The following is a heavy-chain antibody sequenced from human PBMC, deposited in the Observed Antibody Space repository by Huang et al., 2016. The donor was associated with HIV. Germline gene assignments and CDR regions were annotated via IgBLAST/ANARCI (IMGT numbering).Heavy chain of an antibody. D-gene: IGHD3-10*01. J-gene: IGHJ5*02. CDR3: ARGMVRGVTLNWLDP. CDR1: GFTVSSNY. V-gene: IGHV3-53*02. Sequence: EVQLVETGGGLIQPGGSLRLSCAASGFTVSSNYMSWVVQAPGKGLGWLSVIYGGGSTYDADSVKGRFTISRDNSKNTLYLQMNSLRAEDTAVYYCARGMVRGVTLNWLDPWGQGTLVTVSS. CDR2: IYGGGST.